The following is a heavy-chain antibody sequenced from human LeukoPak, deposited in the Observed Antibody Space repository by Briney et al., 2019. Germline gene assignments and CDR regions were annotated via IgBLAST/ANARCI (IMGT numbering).Heavy chain of an antibody. D-gene: IGHD5-12*01. CDR3: ARAGSGYSYWYFDL. J-gene: IGHJ2*01. Sequence: ASVTVSCMASGYIFTNYAIHWVRQAPGQGLEWMGWINTNTGNPTYAQGFTGRFVFSLDTSVSTAYLQISSLKAEDTAIYYCARAGSGYSYWYFDLWGRGTLVTVSS. CDR2: INTNTGNP. CDR1: GYIFTNYA. V-gene: IGHV7-4-1*02.